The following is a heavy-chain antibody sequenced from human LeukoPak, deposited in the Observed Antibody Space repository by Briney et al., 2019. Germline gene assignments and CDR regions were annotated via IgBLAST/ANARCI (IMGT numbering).Heavy chain of an antibody. J-gene: IGHJ4*02. V-gene: IGHV3-66*01. CDR2: IYSGGTT. D-gene: IGHD6-13*01. Sequence: GGSLRLSCAASGFTVSSSYMTWVRQAPGKGLEWVSVIYSGGTTYYADSVKGRFAISRDNSKNTLYLQMNSLRDEDTAVYYCARGVAAAGTTLDYWGQGTLVTVSS. CDR3: ARGVAAAGTTLDY. CDR1: GFTVSSSY.